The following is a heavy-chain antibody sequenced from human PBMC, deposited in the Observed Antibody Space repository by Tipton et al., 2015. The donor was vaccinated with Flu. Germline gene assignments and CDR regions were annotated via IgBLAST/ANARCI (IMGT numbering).Heavy chain of an antibody. CDR1: GGSISSYY. J-gene: IGHJ4*02. Sequence: TLSLTCTVSGGSISSYYWSWIRQPPGKGLEWIGYIYYSGSTYYNPSLKSRVTISVDTSKNQFSLKLSSVTAADTAVYYCARGRYGGNYFGYWGQGTLVTVSS. D-gene: IGHD4-23*01. CDR3: ARGRYGGNYFGY. V-gene: IGHV4-59*12. CDR2: IYYSGST.